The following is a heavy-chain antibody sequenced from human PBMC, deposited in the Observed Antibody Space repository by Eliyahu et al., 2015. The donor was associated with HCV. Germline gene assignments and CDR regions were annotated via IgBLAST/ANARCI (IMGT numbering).Heavy chain of an antibody. D-gene: IGHD1-26*01. Sequence: QVQLQQSGPGLVKPSQTLSLTCVISGDSXXSNSAAWNWVRQSPSRGLEWLGRTYYRSKWYNDYALSVKSRITINPDTSKNQFSLQLNSVTPEDTSVYYCARASAGRGSGFDYWGQGALVTVSS. CDR3: ARASAGRGSGFDY. CDR2: TYYRSKWYN. J-gene: IGHJ4*02. CDR1: GDSXXSNSAA. V-gene: IGHV6-1*01.